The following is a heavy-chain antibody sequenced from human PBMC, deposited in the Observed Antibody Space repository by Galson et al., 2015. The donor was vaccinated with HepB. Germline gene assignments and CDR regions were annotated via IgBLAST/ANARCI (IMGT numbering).Heavy chain of an antibody. J-gene: IGHJ4*02. V-gene: IGHV3-33*01. D-gene: IGHD5/OR15-5a*01. Sequence: SLRLSCAASGFTFSSYGMHWVRQAPGKGLEWVAVIWYDGTNKYYADSVKGRFTISRDNSKNTLYLQMDSLRAEDTAVYYCARAMSREASFDYWGQGTLVTVSS. CDR1: GFTFSSYG. CDR2: IWYDGTNK. CDR3: ARAMSREASFDY.